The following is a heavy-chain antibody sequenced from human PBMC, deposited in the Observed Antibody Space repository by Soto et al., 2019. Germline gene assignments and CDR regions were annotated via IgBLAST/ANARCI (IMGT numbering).Heavy chain of an antibody. CDR3: VRGYCTTSPCSGDFQF. Sequence: ASVKVSCKASGYKFTTYFIHWVRQAPGQGLEWMGMIHPSGDTGYAQKFRGRVTMTIDTPTTTAYMELRNLTSEDTAVYFSVRGYCTTSPCSGDFQFCGQGTLVTVSS. V-gene: IGHV1-46*01. D-gene: IGHD2-15*01. CDR1: GYKFTTYF. J-gene: IGHJ1*01. CDR2: IHPSGDT.